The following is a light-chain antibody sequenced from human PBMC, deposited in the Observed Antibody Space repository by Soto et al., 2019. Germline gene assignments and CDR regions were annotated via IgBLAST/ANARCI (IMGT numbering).Light chain of an antibody. J-gene: IGLJ1*01. Sequence: QSVLTQPASVSGSPGQSITISCTGTSSDVGGYKYVSWYQQHPGKAPKLMICEVNNRPSGVSNRFSGSKSGNTASLTISGLQAEDEADYYCSSYTSSSTYVFGTGTTV. CDR2: EVN. CDR1: SSDVGGYKY. CDR3: SSYTSSSTYV. V-gene: IGLV2-14*01.